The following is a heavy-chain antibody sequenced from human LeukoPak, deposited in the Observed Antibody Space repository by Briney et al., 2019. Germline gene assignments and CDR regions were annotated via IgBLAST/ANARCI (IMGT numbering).Heavy chain of an antibody. V-gene: IGHV4-39*02. CDR3: ARDRARFPFDY. CDR1: GASISGSAYY. D-gene: IGHD3-10*01. J-gene: IGHJ4*02. CDR2: IYYSGST. Sequence: PSETLSLTCAVSGASISGSAYYWGWIRQPPGKGLEWIGNIYYSGSTYYNASLQSRVTISIDTSKNQFSLRLNSVTAADTAMYYCARDRARFPFDYWGQGTLVTVSS.